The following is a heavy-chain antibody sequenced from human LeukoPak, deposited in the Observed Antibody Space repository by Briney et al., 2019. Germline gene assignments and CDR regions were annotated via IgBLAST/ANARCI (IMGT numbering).Heavy chain of an antibody. J-gene: IGHJ4*02. Sequence: SETLSLTCTVSGGSISSYYWSWIRQPPGKGLEWIGYIYYSGSINYNPFLKSRVTISVDTSRNQFSLKLSSVTAADTAVYYCARGTSSIAAAGLFDYWGQGTLVTVSS. CDR3: ARGTSSIAAAGLFDY. CDR2: IYYSGSI. D-gene: IGHD6-13*01. CDR1: GGSISSYY. V-gene: IGHV4-59*01.